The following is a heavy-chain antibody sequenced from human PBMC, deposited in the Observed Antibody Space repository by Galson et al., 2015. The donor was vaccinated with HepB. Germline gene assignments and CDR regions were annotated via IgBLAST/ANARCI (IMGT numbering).Heavy chain of an antibody. Sequence: SLRLSCAASGFIFGGYGMYWVRQAPGKGLEWVALIWYDGSNEYYGDSVKGRFSISRDNSRNTVYLQMNNLRAEDTAVYYCAREGMFRGPSDYWGQGTLVTVSS. V-gene: IGHV3-33*01. CDR1: GFIFGGYG. CDR3: AREGMFRGPSDY. CDR2: IWYDGSNE. J-gene: IGHJ4*02. D-gene: IGHD3-10*01.